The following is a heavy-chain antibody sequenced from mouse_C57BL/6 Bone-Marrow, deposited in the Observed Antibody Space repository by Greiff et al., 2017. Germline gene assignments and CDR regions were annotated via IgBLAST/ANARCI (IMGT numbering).Heavy chain of an antibody. V-gene: IGHV3-8*01. CDR3: ARYRLGGGSYYAMDY. CDR1: GYSITSDY. CDR2: ISYSGST. J-gene: IGHJ4*01. D-gene: IGHD4-1*01. Sequence: EVKLMESGPGLAKPSQTLSLTCSVTGYSITSDYWNWIRKFPGNKLEYMGYISYSGSTYYNPSLKSRLSITRDTSNNQYYLQLNSVTTEDTATYYCARYRLGGGSYYAMDYWGQGTSVTVSS.